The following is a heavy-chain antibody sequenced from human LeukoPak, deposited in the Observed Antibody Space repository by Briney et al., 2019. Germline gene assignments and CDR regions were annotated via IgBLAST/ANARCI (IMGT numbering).Heavy chain of an antibody. CDR3: AVSGYSYGPGLDY. D-gene: IGHD5-18*01. CDR1: GFTFSSYW. J-gene: IGHJ4*02. V-gene: IGHV3-74*01. CDR2: INSDGSST. Sequence: QPGGSLRLSCAASGFTFSSYWMHWVRQAPGKGLVWVSRINSDGSSTSYADSVKGRFTISRDNAKNTLYLQMNSLRAEDTAAYYCAVSGYSYGPGLDYWGQGTLVTVSS.